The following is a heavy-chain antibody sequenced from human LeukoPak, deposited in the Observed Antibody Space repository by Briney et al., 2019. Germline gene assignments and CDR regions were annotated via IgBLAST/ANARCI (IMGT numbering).Heavy chain of an antibody. CDR2: INPNSGGT. D-gene: IGHD3-22*01. Sequence: GASVKVSCKASGYTFTSYGISWVRQAPGQGLEWMGWINPNSGGTNYAQKFQGRVTMTRDTSISTAYMELSRLRSDDTAVYYCARDDSSGYYYGTNFDYWGQGTLVTVSS. CDR1: GYTFTSYG. J-gene: IGHJ4*02. V-gene: IGHV1-2*02. CDR3: ARDDSSGYYYGTNFDY.